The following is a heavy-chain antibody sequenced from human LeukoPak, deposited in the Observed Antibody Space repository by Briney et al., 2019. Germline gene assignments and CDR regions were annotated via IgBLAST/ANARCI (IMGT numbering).Heavy chain of an antibody. J-gene: IGHJ4*02. CDR1: GFTFSSYE. D-gene: IGHD6-19*01. Sequence: GGSLRLSCAASGFTFSSYEMNWVRQAPGKGLEWVSYISSSSSYIYYADSVKGRFTISRDNAKNSLYLQMNSLRAEDTAVYYCARTAYSSGWSYFDYWGQGTLVTVSS. CDR2: ISSSSSYI. V-gene: IGHV3-21*05. CDR3: ARTAYSSGWSYFDY.